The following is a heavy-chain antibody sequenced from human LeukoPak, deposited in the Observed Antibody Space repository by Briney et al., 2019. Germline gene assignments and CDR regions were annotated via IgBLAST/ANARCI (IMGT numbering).Heavy chain of an antibody. CDR2: ISAYNGNT. Sequence: ASVKVSCKASGYTFTSYGISWVRQAPGQGLEWMGWISAYNGNTNYAQKLQGRVTMTTDTSTSTAYMELRGLRSDDTAVYYCARGVYSGYDLTIEYWGQGTLVTVSS. CDR3: ARGVYSGYDLTIEY. V-gene: IGHV1-18*01. D-gene: IGHD5-12*01. CDR1: GYTFTSYG. J-gene: IGHJ4*02.